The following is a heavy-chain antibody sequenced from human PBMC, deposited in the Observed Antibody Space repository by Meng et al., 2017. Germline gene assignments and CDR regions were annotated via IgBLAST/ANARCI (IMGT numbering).Heavy chain of an antibody. Sequence: QLVLVASGAQLKQPGSTIKASCKASGGTFSRYAISWVRQAPGQGLEWMGGIIPIFGTANYAQKFHGRVTITADESTSTAYMELSSLRSEDTAVYYCARDYGDYAWIAKRWFDPWGQGTLVTVSS. V-gene: IGHV1-69*01. D-gene: IGHD4-17*01. CDR2: IIPIFGTA. J-gene: IGHJ5*02. CDR3: ARDYGDYAWIAKRWFDP. CDR1: GGTFSRYA.